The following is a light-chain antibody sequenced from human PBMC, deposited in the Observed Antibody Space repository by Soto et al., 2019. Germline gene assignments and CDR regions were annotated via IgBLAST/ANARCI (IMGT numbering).Light chain of an antibody. Sequence: EIVLTQSPGTLSLSPGERATLSCRATESVISRYLAWYQQKLGQAPRLLIYDASRRATGIPDRFSGSGSGTDFTLTISRLEPEDFVVYYCQQYGRSPTFGQGTKVDIK. CDR3: QQYGRSPT. CDR1: ESVISRY. J-gene: IGKJ1*01. CDR2: DAS. V-gene: IGKV3-20*01.